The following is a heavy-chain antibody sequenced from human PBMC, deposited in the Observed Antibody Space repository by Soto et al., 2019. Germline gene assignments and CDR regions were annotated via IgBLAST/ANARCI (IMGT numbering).Heavy chain of an antibody. V-gene: IGHV3-64D*06. J-gene: IGHJ4*02. Sequence: HPGGTLRLSCSASGFTFSDNTRNWVRQAPGKRLEFISAISNNASDTYFADSVRGSFTLSRDNSKNTLFLLLSGLTSEDTAVYYCVKAMGPCCDWSYSFDSWGQGTVVTVFS. CDR1: GFTFSDNT. CDR2: ISNNASDT. CDR3: VKAMGPCCDWSYSFDS. D-gene: IGHD3-9*01.